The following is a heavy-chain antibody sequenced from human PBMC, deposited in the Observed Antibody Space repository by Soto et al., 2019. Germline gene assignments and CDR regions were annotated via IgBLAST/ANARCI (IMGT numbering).Heavy chain of an antibody. V-gene: IGHV1-8*01. D-gene: IGHD2-15*01. Sequence: ASVKVSCKASGHTFSNYETIWVRQATGQGLEWMGWMNPNSGDTVYAQKFQGRLTMTRDTSISTAYMELSSLTSEDTAVYYCARGRGGYCSGGICYRLLDPWGQGTLVTVSS. CDR3: ARGRGGYCSGGICYRLLDP. J-gene: IGHJ5*02. CDR2: MNPNSGDT. CDR1: GHTFSNYE.